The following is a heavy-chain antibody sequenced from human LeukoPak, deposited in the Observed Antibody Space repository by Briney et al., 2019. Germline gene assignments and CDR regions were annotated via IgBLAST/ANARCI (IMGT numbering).Heavy chain of an antibody. D-gene: IGHD2-15*01. J-gene: IGHJ5*02. CDR1: GYSFTSYW. Sequence: GESLKISCKGSGYSFTSYWIGWVRQMPGKGLEWMGIIYPGDSDTRYSPSFQGQVTISADKSISTAYLQWSSLKTSDTAMYYCARQWAPWVVVSPFDPWGQGTLVTVSS. CDR2: IYPGDSDT. CDR3: ARQWAPWVVVSPFDP. V-gene: IGHV5-51*01.